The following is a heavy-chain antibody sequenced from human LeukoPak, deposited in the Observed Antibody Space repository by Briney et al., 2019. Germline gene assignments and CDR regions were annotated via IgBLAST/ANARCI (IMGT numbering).Heavy chain of an antibody. CDR1: GGTFSSYA. CDR3: ARDPSSGWFDY. J-gene: IGHJ4*02. Sequence: SVKVSCKASGGTFSSYAVSWVRQAPGQGLEWMGRIIPIFGTANYAQKFQGRVTITTDESTSTAYMELSSLGSEDTAVYYCARDPSSGWFDYWGQGTLVTVSS. D-gene: IGHD6-19*01. V-gene: IGHV1-69*05. CDR2: IIPIFGTA.